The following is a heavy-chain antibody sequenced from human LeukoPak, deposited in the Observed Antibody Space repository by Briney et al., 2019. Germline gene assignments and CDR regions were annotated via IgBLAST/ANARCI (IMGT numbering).Heavy chain of an antibody. Sequence: GGSLRLSCAASGFTVSTNYMSWVRQAPGKGLEWVSVIYSDGNTFYADSVKGRFTISRDNAKNSLYLQMNSLRAEDTAVYYCAKDSPFGGNWGQGTLVTVSS. CDR1: GFTVSTNY. CDR2: IYSDGNT. D-gene: IGHD1-26*01. J-gene: IGHJ4*02. CDR3: AKDSPFGGN. V-gene: IGHV3-66*01.